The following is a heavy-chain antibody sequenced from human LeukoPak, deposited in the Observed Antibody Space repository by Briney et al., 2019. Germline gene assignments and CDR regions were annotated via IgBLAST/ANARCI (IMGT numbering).Heavy chain of an antibody. J-gene: IGHJ4*02. CDR3: ALTGGSYFFDY. V-gene: IGHV3-53*01. Sequence: GGSLRLSCAASGFTFSSYAMSWVRQAPGKGLEWVSVIYSGGSTYYADSVKGRFTISRDNSKNTLYLQMNSLRAEDTAVYYCALTGGSYFFDYWGQGTLVTVSS. CDR2: IYSGGST. D-gene: IGHD1-26*01. CDR1: GFTFSSYA.